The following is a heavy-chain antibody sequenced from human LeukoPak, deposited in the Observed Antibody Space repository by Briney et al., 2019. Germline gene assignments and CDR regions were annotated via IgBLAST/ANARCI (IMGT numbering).Heavy chain of an antibody. CDR3: AKDRDPGEVGAKDY. V-gene: IGHV4-4*07. J-gene: IGHJ4*02. D-gene: IGHD1-26*01. CDR2: VSTGGST. CDR1: GGSISSYY. Sequence: SETLSLTCTVSGGSISSYYWSWIRQPAGKGLEWIGRVSTGGSTSYNPSPKSRVTMSVDTSESRFFLKLSSVTAADTAVYYCAKDRDPGEVGAKDYWGQGTLVTVSS.